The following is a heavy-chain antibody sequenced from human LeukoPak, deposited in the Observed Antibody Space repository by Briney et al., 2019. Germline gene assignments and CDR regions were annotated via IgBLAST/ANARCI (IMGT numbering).Heavy chain of an antibody. J-gene: IGHJ4*02. V-gene: IGHV4-59*01. D-gene: IGHD1-26*01. CDR2: IYYSGTT. CDR1: GGSINNYY. CDR3: ARDHSGSYLDY. Sequence: SETLSLTCTVSGGSINNYYWSWIRQPPGKGLEWIGYIYYSGTTIYNPSLKSRVTISVDTSRNQFSLNLSSVTAADTAVYYCARDHSGSYLDYWGQGTLVTVSS.